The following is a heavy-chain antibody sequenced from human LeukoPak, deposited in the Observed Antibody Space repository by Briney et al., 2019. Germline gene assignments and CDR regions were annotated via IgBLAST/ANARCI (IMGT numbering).Heavy chain of an antibody. D-gene: IGHD1-1*01. CDR1: GFXFSDWY. J-gene: IGHJ6*02. CDR3: ARGHWGLDV. CDR2: ISTRSSST. Sequence: GGSLRLSCAASGFXFSDWYMSWIRQAPGKGLEWVSYISTRSSSTNYAESVKGRFTISRDDAKNSLYLQMNSLRAEDTAVYYCARGHWGLDVWGQGTTVTVSS. V-gene: IGHV3-11*05.